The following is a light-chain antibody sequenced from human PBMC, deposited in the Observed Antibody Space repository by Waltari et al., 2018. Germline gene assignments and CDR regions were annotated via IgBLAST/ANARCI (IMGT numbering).Light chain of an antibody. CDR1: SSDVGSYNY. J-gene: IGLJ1*01. CDR3: CSFSGTYYV. V-gene: IGLV2-11*01. CDR2: DVT. Sequence: QSALTQPRSVSGTPGQSVTISCTRTSSDVGSYNYVSWYQQHPGKAPKLMIYDVTKRPSGVPDRFSGSKSGNTASLTISGLQAEDEADYHCCSFSGTYYVFGTGTEVTVL.